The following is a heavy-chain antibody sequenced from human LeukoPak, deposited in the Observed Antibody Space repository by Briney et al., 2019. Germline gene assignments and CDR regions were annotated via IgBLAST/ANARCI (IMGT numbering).Heavy chain of an antibody. CDR2: VIPIFGTP. CDR3: ARDSSTKYNWNDLLQRDYYYGMDV. CDR1: GGTFTSYA. J-gene: IGHJ6*04. D-gene: IGHD1-1*01. Sequence: ASVKVSCKASGGTFTSYALSWVRQAPGQGLEWMGGVIPIFGTPKNAQKFQGTVTITADKSTSTAYMELSSLRSEDTAVYYCARDSSTKYNWNDLLQRDYYYGMDVWGKGTTVTVSS. V-gene: IGHV1-69*06.